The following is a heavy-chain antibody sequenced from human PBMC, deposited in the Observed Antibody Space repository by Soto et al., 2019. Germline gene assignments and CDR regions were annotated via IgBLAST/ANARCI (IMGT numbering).Heavy chain of an antibody. Sequence: GGSLRLSCAASGFTFSSYSMNWVRQAPGKXLEWVSYISSSSSTIYYADSVKGRFTISRDNAKNSLYLQMNSLRDEDTAVHYCARLGILYYYDSSGYSQGAVYWGQGSLVTVSS. D-gene: IGHD3-22*01. CDR3: ARLGILYYYDSSGYSQGAVY. CDR1: GFTFSSYS. CDR2: ISSSSSTI. J-gene: IGHJ4*02. V-gene: IGHV3-48*02.